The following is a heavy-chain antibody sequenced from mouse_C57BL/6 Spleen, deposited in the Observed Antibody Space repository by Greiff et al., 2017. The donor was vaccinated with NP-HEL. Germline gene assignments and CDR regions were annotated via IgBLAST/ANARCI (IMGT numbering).Heavy chain of an antibody. J-gene: IGHJ2*01. D-gene: IGHD1-1*01. V-gene: IGHV1-55*01. CDR1: GYTFTSYW. CDR2: IYPGSGST. Sequence: QVQLQQPGAELVKPGASVKMSCKASGYTFTSYWITWVKQRPGQGLEWIGDIYPGSGSTNYNEKFKSQATLTVDTSSSTAYMQLSSLTSEDSAVYYCARSYGSSGGYFDYWGQGTTLTVSS. CDR3: ARSYGSSGGYFDY.